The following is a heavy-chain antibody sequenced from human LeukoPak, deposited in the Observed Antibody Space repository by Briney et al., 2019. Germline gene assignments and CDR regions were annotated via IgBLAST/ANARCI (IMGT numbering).Heavy chain of an antibody. J-gene: IGHJ4*02. Sequence: GASVKVSCKASGYTFTGYYMHWVRQAPGQGLEWMGWINPNSGGTNYAQKFQGRVTMTRDTSISTAYMELSRLRSDDTAVYYCARDDSGSYREPFDYWGQGTLVTVSS. CDR3: ARDDSGSYREPFDY. D-gene: IGHD1-26*01. CDR2: INPNSGGT. V-gene: IGHV1-2*02. CDR1: GYTFTGYY.